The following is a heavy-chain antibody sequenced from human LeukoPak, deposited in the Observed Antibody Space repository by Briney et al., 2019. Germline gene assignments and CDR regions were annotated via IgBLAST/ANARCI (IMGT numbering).Heavy chain of an antibody. V-gene: IGHV4-4*07. CDR1: GGSISSYY. CDR3: ARRHPLAIAAFDY. Sequence: PSETLSLTCTVSGGSISSYYWSWLRQPAGKGLEWIGRIYTSGSTNYNPSLKSRVTISVDTSKNQFSLKLSSVTAADTAVYYCARRHPLAIAAFDYWGQGTLVTVSS. J-gene: IGHJ4*02. D-gene: IGHD6-6*01. CDR2: IYTSGST.